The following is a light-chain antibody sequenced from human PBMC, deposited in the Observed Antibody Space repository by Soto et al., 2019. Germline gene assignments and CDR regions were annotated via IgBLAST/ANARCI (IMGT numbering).Light chain of an antibody. CDR3: CSYAGRATYV. CDR1: SSDVGSYNL. V-gene: IGLV2-23*02. Sequence: QSAPTQPASVSGSPGQSITISCTGPSSDVGSYNLVSWYQQYPGKAPKLIIFEVFKRPSGVSHRFSGSKSGNTASLTISGLQAEDEANYYCCSYAGRATYVFGGGTKVTVL. CDR2: EVF. J-gene: IGLJ2*01.